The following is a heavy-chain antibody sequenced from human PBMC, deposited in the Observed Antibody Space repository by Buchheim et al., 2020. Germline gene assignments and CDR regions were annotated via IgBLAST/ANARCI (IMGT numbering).Heavy chain of an antibody. CDR3: AREDGELYFDY. D-gene: IGHD1-7*01. CDR2: ISYDGRSE. J-gene: IGHJ4*02. CDR1: GFTFSSYA. Sequence: QVQLVESGGGVVQPGRSLRLSCAASGFTFSSYAMHWVRQAPGKGLEWVAVISYDGRSESYVDSVKGRFTISRDNSENTLYLQMNSLRVEDTAVYYCAREDGELYFDYWGQGTL. V-gene: IGHV3-30*04.